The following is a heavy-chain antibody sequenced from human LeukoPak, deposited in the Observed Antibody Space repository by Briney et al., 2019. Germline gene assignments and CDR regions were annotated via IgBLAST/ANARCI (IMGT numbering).Heavy chain of an antibody. Sequence: GASVKVSCKASGYTFTSYGISWVRQAPGQGLEWMGWISAYNGNTNYAQKLQGRVTMTTDTSTSTAYMELRSLRSDDTAVYYCARGPSPRIIYDFWSGYYYWGQGTLVTVSS. CDR2: ISAYNGNT. D-gene: IGHD3-3*01. CDR3: ARGPSPRIIYDFWSGYYY. CDR1: GYTFTSYG. V-gene: IGHV1-18*01. J-gene: IGHJ4*02.